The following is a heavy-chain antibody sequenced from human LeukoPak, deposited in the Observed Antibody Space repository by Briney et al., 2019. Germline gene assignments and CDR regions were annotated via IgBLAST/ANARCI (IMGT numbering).Heavy chain of an antibody. CDR2: INAGKGNT. V-gene: IGHV1-3*01. CDR1: GYTFTSYA. Sequence: ASVKVSCKASGYTFTSYAMHWVRQAPGQRLEWMGWINAGKGNTKYSQKFQGRVTITRDTSASTAYMELSSLRSDDTAVYYCARGNPVTGLYYYYYMDVWGKGTTVTVSS. D-gene: IGHD1-14*01. J-gene: IGHJ6*03. CDR3: ARGNPVTGLYYYYYMDV.